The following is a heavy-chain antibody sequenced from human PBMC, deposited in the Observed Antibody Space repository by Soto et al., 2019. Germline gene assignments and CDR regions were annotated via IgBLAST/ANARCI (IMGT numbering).Heavy chain of an antibody. CDR1: GFTFSSYG. CDR2: ISYDGSNK. J-gene: IGHJ4*03. CDR3: ARGIDSSGNIDY. V-gene: IGHV3-30*03. D-gene: IGHD3-22*01. Sequence: GGSLRLSCAASGFTFSSYGMHWVRQAPGKGLEWVAVISYDGSNKYYADSVKGRFTISRDNSKNTLYLQMNSLRAEDTAVYYCARGIDSSGNIDYWGQGTTVAVSS.